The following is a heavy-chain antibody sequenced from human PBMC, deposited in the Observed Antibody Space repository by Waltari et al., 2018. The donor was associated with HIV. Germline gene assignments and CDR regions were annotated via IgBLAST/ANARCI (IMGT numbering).Heavy chain of an antibody. CDR3: ARGIAALDY. CDR1: GGSFCGYY. Sequence: QVPLQQWGAGLLKPSETLSLTCAVYGGSFCGYYWSWIRQPPGKGLGWIGEINHSGSTNYNPSLKSRVTISVDTSKNQFSLKLSSVTAADTAVYYCARGIAALDYWGQGTLVTVSS. J-gene: IGHJ4*02. D-gene: IGHD6-13*01. V-gene: IGHV4-34*01. CDR2: INHSGST.